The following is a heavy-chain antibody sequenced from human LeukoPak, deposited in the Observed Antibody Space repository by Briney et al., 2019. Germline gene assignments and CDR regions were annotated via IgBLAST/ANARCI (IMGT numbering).Heavy chain of an antibody. CDR1: GGSISSGSYY. CDR2: IYTSGST. CDR3: ARAPEDNWNVYYFDY. J-gene: IGHJ4*02. V-gene: IGHV4-61*02. D-gene: IGHD1-20*01. Sequence: SETLSLTXTVSGGSISSGSYYWSWIGQPAGKGLEWIGRIYTSGSTNYNPSLKSRVTISVDTSKNQFSLKLSSVTAADTAVYYCARAPEDNWNVYYFDYWGQGTLVTVSS.